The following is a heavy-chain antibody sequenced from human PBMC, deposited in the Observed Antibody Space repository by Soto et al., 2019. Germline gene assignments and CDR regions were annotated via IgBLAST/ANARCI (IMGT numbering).Heavy chain of an antibody. Sequence: PRGSLRLSSAASGFTFSNHAFHWVRQAPGKGLEWVGVISYDVGNKYYADSVKGRFTISRDNSKNTLYLQMNSLRPEDTAVYYCARGIQLWLRLFDYWGQGTLVTVSS. CDR1: GFTFSNHA. J-gene: IGHJ4*02. CDR2: ISYDVGNK. CDR3: ARGIQLWLRLFDY. V-gene: IGHV3-30-3*01. D-gene: IGHD5-18*01.